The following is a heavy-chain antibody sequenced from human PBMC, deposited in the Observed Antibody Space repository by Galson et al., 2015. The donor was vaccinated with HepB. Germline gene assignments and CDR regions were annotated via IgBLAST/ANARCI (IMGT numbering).Heavy chain of an antibody. V-gene: IGHV1-46*04. CDR3: ARDVGAHGSGSRFYYYYGMDV. Sequence: SVKVSCKASGYTFTSYYMHWVRQAPGQGLEWMVIINPSGGSTSYAQKLQGRVTMTRDTSTSTVYMELSSLRSEDTAVYYCARDVGAHGSGSRFYYYYGMDVWGQGTTVTVSS. J-gene: IGHJ6*02. CDR1: GYTFTSYY. CDR2: INPSGGST. D-gene: IGHD3-10*01.